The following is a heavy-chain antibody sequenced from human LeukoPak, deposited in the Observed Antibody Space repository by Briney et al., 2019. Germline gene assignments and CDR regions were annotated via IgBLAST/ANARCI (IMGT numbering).Heavy chain of an antibody. CDR1: GGSISSSNW. CDR2: IYHSGST. J-gene: IGHJ6*03. CDR3: ARRRRFGELSFWRDAYYYYMDV. Sequence: ASGTLSLACADSGGSISSSNWWSWARQPPGKGLEWIGEIYHSGSTNYNPSLKSRVTISVDKSKNQFSLKLSSVTAADTAVYYCARRRRFGELSFWRDAYYYYMDVWGKGTTVTISS. D-gene: IGHD3-10*01. V-gene: IGHV4-4*02.